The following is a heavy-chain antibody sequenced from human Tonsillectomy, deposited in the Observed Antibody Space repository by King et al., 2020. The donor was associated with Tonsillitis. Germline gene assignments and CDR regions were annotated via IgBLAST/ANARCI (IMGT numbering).Heavy chain of an antibody. Sequence: VQLVESGGGLVKPGGSLRLSCAASGFTFSDYYMSWIRQAPGEGLEWGSYITTSGSYTNYADSVKGRFSISRDNAKNSLYLQMNSLRAEDTAVYYCARGSSDFWSGFDLDYWGQGTLVTVSS. CDR3: ARGSSDFWSGFDLDY. V-gene: IGHV3-11*05. CDR2: ITTSGSYT. D-gene: IGHD3-3*01. J-gene: IGHJ4*02. CDR1: GFTFSDYY.